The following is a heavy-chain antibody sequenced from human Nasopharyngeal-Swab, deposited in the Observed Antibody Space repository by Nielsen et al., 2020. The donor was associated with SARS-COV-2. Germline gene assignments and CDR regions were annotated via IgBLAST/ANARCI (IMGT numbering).Heavy chain of an antibody. CDR3: ARRGRIPVYGTSDDFYYYLDV. CDR2: ISHLGAT. J-gene: IGHJ6*03. V-gene: IGHV4-34*01. D-gene: IGHD6-19*01. CDR1: GGSFSDNY. Sequence: GSLRLSCAVSGGSFSDNYWNWVRQSPGKGLEWIGEISHLGATNCKSSLKSRVVLSVDSSKSQFSLRLTSVTAADTAIYYCARRGRIPVYGTSDDFYYYLDVWGKGTRVTVSS.